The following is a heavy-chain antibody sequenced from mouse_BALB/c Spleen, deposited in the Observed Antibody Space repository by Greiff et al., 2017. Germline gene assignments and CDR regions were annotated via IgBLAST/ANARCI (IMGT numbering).Heavy chain of an antibody. CDR2: IWAGGST. Sequence: VQLQQSGPGLVAPSQSLSITCTVSGFSLTSYGVHWVRQPPGKGLEWLGVIWAGGSTNYNSALMSRLSISKDNSKSQVFLKMNSLQTDDTAMYYCARDRGVMITAWFAYWGQGTLVTVSA. J-gene: IGHJ3*01. D-gene: IGHD2-4*01. V-gene: IGHV2-9*02. CDR1: GFSLTSYG. CDR3: ARDRGVMITAWFAY.